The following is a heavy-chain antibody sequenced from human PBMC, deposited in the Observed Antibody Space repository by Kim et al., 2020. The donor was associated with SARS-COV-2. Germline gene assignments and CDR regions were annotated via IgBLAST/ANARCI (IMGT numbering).Heavy chain of an antibody. D-gene: IGHD6-13*01. CDR1: GFTLDDYA. Sequence: GGSLRLSCAASGFTLDDYAMHWVRQAPGKGLEWVSGISWNSGSIGYADSVKSRFTISRDNAKNSLYLQMNSLRAEDTALYYCAKGGGSSWYHWYFDLWGRGTLVTVSS. CDR3: AKGGGSSWYHWYFDL. J-gene: IGHJ2*01. CDR2: ISWNSGSI. V-gene: IGHV3-9*01.